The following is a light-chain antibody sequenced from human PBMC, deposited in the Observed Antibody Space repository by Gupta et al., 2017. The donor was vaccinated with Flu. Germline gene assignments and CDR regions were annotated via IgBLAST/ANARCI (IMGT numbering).Light chain of an antibody. CDR1: SSNIGNNA. Sequence: SVLTQPPSVSAAPRPRVTISCSGSSSNIGNNAVHWYQQLPGKAPKLLIYNDDLLPSGVSDRFSGSKYGTSASLAISGLQAEDEADYYCAAWDDSRTAWVFGGGTRLTVL. V-gene: IGLV1-36*01. CDR3: AAWDDSRTAWV. J-gene: IGLJ3*02. CDR2: NDD.